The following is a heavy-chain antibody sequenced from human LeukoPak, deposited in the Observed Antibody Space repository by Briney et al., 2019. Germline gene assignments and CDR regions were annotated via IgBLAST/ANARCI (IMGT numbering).Heavy chain of an antibody. CDR2: FYYSGST. V-gene: IGHV4-31*03. D-gene: IGHD6-13*01. CDR1: GGSISSGGYY. J-gene: IGHJ4*02. Sequence: PSQTLSLTCTVSGGSISSGGYYWSWIRQHPGKGLEWIGYFYYSGSTYYNPSLKSRVTISVDTSKNQFSLKLSSVTAADTAVYYCARLSTPIAALDYWGQGTLVTVSS. CDR3: ARLSTPIAALDY.